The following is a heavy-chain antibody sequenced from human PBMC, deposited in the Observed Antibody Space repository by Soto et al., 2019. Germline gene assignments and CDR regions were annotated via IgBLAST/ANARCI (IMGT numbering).Heavy chain of an antibody. CDR3: SRGKLLSGGGFFDC. Sequence: GSLRLSCSASGXTFSNYAIHWVRQAPGKGLEYVSSIRSNGATTYYADSMKGRFTISRDNSKNTLYLQMSSLRVEATAVYYCSRGKLLSGGGFFDCWGQGTLVTVSS. V-gene: IGHV3-64D*06. CDR1: GXTFSNYA. CDR2: IRSNGATT. D-gene: IGHD3-16*01. J-gene: IGHJ4*02.